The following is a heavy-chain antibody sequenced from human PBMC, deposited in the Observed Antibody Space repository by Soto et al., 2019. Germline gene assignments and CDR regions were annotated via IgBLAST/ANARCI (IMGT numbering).Heavy chain of an antibody. CDR3: ARVSYCSSSCRYCYYSRCIDV. CDR2: INHSGST. V-gene: IGHV4-34*01. D-gene: IGHD2-2*01. J-gene: IGHJ6*02. CDR1: GGSFSGYY. Sequence: SETLSLTCAVYGGSFSGYYWSWIRQPPGKGLEWIGEINHSGSTNYNPSLKSRVTISVDTSKNQFSLKLSSVTAADTAVYYCARVSYCSSSCRYCYYSRCIDVWGQGTTGT.